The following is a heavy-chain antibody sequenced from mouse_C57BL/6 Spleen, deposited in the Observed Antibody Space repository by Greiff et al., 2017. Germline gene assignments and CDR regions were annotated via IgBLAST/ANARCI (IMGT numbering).Heavy chain of an antibody. V-gene: IGHV1-72*01. D-gene: IGHD2-3*01. CDR2: FDPNSGGT. CDR3: ARRGWLLRGYYAMDY. CDR1: GYTFTSYW. Sequence: QVQLQQPGAELVKPGASVKLSCKASGYTFTSYWMHWVKQRPGRGLEWIGRFDPNSGGTKYNEKFKSKATLTVDKPSSTAYMQLSSLTSEDSAVYYCARRGWLLRGYYAMDYWGQGTSVTVSS. J-gene: IGHJ4*01.